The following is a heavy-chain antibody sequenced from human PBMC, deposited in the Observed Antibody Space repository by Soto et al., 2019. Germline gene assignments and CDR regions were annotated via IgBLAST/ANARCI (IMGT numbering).Heavy chain of an antibody. CDR2: SSGSATRT. J-gene: IGHJ3*02. V-gene: IGHV3-23*01. Sequence: EVQLFESGGVLVQPGGSLRLSCAASGFTFSSYAMNWVRQAPGKGLEWVSGSSGSATRTYYADSVKGRFTISRDNAKNTLYLQMNSLRAEDTAVYYCAQDRPIAVAGTWAFDIWGRGTMVTVSS. CDR3: AQDRPIAVAGTWAFDI. CDR1: GFTFSSYA. D-gene: IGHD6-19*01.